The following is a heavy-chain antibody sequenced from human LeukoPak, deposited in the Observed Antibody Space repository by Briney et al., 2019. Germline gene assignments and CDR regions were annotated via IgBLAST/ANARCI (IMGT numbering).Heavy chain of an antibody. CDR1: GFTFSSYG. J-gene: IGHJ6*02. CDR3: ARRNAMDV. V-gene: IGHV3-30*03. Sequence: GGSLRLSCAASGFTFSSYGMHWVRQAPGKGLEWVAVISYDGSNKYYADSVKGRFTISRDDAKSSLYLQMNSLRAEDTAVYYCARRNAMDVWGQGTTVIVFS. CDR2: ISYDGSNK.